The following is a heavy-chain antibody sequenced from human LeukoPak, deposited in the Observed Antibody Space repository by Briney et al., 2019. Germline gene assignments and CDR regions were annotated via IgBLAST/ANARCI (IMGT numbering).Heavy chain of an antibody. D-gene: IGHD3-3*01. CDR1: GDSISNGHYY. V-gene: IGHV4-39*01. CDR3: ARLNPLEHLFSFYFDS. J-gene: IGHJ4*02. Sequence: SETLSLTCSVSGDSISNGHYYWGWIRQPPGKGPEWLATISSRGSTFYNPSLKSRVTISVDTSKNQISLNLSSVTASDTSLYYCARLNPLEHLFSFYFDSWGQGILATVSS. CDR2: ISSRGST.